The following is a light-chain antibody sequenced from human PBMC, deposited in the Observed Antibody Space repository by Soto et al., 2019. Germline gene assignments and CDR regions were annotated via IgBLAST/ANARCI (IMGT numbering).Light chain of an antibody. Sequence: DVQMTQSPSSLSAFVGDRVTITCRASQGIAPYLAWFQQKPGKVPKLLIYATSTLQSGVASRFSRCGSGTDFTLTINSLQHEDVGTYYCQTYNSVPLTFGGGTKVEIK. CDR3: QTYNSVPLT. J-gene: IGKJ4*01. CDR1: QGIAPY. CDR2: ATS. V-gene: IGKV1-27*01.